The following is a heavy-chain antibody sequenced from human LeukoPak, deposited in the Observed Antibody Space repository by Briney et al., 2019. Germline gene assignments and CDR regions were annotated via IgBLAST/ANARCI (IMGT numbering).Heavy chain of an antibody. CDR2: ISGSGGST. CDR1: GFTFSSYA. CDR3: ANLRFLEWSRSPDY. V-gene: IGHV3-23*01. D-gene: IGHD3-3*01. J-gene: IGHJ4*02. Sequence: GGSLRLSCAASGFTFSSYAMSWLRQAPGKGLEWVSAISGSGGSTYYADSVKGRFTISRDNSKNTLYLQMNSLRAEDTAVYYCANLRFLEWSRSPDYWGQGTLVTVSS.